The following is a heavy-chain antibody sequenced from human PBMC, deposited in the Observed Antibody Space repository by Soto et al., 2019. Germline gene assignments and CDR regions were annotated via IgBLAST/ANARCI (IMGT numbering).Heavy chain of an antibody. V-gene: IGHV1-69*13. D-gene: IGHD3-3*01. Sequence: SVKVSCKASGGTFSRYAISCVGQAALQWRDGMGGIIPIFGTANYAQKFQGRVTITADESTSTAYMELSSLRSEDTAVHYCAGALTIFGVVIRPLYGMDVWGQGTTVTVSS. CDR2: IIPIFGTA. CDR1: GGTFSRYA. CDR3: AGALTIFGVVIRPLYGMDV. J-gene: IGHJ6*02.